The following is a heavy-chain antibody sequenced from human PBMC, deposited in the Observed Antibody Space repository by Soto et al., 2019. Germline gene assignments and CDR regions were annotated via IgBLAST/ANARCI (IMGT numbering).Heavy chain of an antibody. J-gene: IGHJ4*02. CDR1: GFRFSNYA. V-gene: IGHV3-48*02. D-gene: IGHD3-3*01. CDR2: ISASSSSI. CDR3: TRDFTWSEVY. Sequence: GWCLRLCCAASGFRFSNYAMNWVRQAPEKGLEWVAYISASSSSIYYADSVKGRFTISRDNAKNSLYLQMNSLRDEDTAVYYCTRDFTWSEVYWGQGVQVTVSS.